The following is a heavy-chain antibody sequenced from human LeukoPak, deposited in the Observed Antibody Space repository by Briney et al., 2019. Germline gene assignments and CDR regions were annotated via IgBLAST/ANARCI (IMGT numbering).Heavy chain of an antibody. CDR2: INPSGGST. Sequence: ASVKVSCKASGYTFTSYYMHWVRQAPGQGLEWMGLINPSGGSTSYAQKFQGRVTMTRDTSTSTVYMELSSLRSEDTALYYCAKGPTIPPYYPSGNYYETKAQFDFWGQGTLVTVSS. D-gene: IGHD3-10*01. V-gene: IGHV1-46*01. J-gene: IGHJ4*02. CDR1: GYTFTSYY. CDR3: AKGPTIPPYYPSGNYYETKAQFDF.